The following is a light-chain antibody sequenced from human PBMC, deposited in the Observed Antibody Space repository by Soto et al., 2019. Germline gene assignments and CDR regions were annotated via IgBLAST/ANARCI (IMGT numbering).Light chain of an antibody. CDR3: QQYHNWPA. CDR1: QSVSSSY. CDR2: DAS. J-gene: IGKJ1*01. V-gene: IGKV3D-20*01. Sequence: EIVLTQSPGTLSLSPGERATLSCRASQSVSSSYLAWYQQKPGLAPRLLIYDASSRATGIPDRFSGSGSGTDFTLTISRLEPEDFAVYYCQQYHNWPAFGQGTKVDIK.